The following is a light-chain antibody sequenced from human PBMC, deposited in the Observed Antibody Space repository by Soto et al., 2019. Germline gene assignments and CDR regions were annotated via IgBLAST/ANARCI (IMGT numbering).Light chain of an antibody. J-gene: IGKJ1*01. CDR1: ESISRW. CDR3: QQYKSYSRT. Sequence: DIQMTQSPSTLSASVGDRVTITCRASESISRWLAWYQQKPGKAPKLLIFQSGVPSRFSGSGFGTEFTLTISSLQPDDFATYYCQQYKSYSRTFGQGTKVEIK. V-gene: IGKV1-5*01.